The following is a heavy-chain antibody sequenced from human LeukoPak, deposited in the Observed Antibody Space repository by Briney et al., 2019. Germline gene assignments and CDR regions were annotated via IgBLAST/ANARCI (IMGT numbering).Heavy chain of an antibody. Sequence: ASVKVSCKASGYTFTSYGISWVRQAPGQGLEWMGWISAYNGNTNYAQKLQGRVTITTDTSTSTAYMELRSLRSDDTAVYYCARDSGGSGSYSTFDYWGQGTLVTVSS. CDR2: ISAYNGNT. D-gene: IGHD3-10*01. J-gene: IGHJ4*02. V-gene: IGHV1-18*01. CDR1: GYTFTSYG. CDR3: ARDSGGSGSYSTFDY.